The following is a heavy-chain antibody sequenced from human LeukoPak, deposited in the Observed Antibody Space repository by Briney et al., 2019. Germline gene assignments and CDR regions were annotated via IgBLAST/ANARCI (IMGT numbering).Heavy chain of an antibody. J-gene: IGHJ3*02. D-gene: IGHD5-18*01. CDR3: ATLWLRGLVAFDI. CDR1: GGSFSGYY. Sequence: SETLSLTCAVYGGSFSGYYWSWLRQPPGKGLEWIGEINHSGSTNYNPSLKSRVTISADTSKNQFSLKLSSVTAADTAVYYCATLWLRGLVAFDIWGQGTMVTVSS. CDR2: INHSGST. V-gene: IGHV4-34*01.